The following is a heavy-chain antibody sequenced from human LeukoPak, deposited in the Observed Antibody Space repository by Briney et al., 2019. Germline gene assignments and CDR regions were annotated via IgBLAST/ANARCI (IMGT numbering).Heavy chain of an antibody. Sequence: PGGSLRLPCAASGFTFSDYYMSWIRQAPGKGLEWVSYISSSGSTIYYADSVKGRFTISRDNAKNSLYLQMNSLRAEDTAVYYCARANTDYYDSSGYYYQGYWGQGTLVTVSS. CDR1: GFTFSDYY. V-gene: IGHV3-11*01. D-gene: IGHD3-22*01. J-gene: IGHJ4*02. CDR2: ISSSGSTI. CDR3: ARANTDYYDSSGYYYQGY.